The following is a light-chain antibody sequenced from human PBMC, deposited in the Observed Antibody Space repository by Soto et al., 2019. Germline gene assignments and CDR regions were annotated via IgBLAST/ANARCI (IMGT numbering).Light chain of an antibody. V-gene: IGLV2-14*01. J-gene: IGLJ2*01. Sequence: QSALTKPASVSWSPGQSITISCAGTMRDVGAYNLVSGYQQHPGRAPQLIIFEVRDRPSGISFRFSGSKSGNTASLTISGLQAEDEADYYCSSFTSHSSLIFGGGTKLTVL. CDR1: MRDVGAYNL. CDR3: SSFTSHSSLI. CDR2: EVR.